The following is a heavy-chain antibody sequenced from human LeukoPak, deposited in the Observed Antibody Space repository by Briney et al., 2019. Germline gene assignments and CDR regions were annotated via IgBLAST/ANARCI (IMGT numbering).Heavy chain of an antibody. CDR3: TTDLIVVVIRVDAFDI. J-gene: IGHJ3*02. V-gene: IGHV3-15*01. Sequence: GGSLRLSCAASGFTFSNAWMSWVRQAPRKGLEWVGRIKSKTDGGTTDYAAPVKGRFTISRDDSKNTLYLQMNSLKTEDTAVYYCTTDLIVVVIRVDAFDIWGQGTMVTVSS. CDR1: GFTFSNAW. D-gene: IGHD3-22*01. CDR2: IKSKTDGGTT.